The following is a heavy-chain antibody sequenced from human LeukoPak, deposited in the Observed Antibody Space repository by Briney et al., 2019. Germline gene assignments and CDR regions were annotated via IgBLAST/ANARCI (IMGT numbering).Heavy chain of an antibody. CDR3: AREGGITIFGVAPRGADAFDI. D-gene: IGHD3-3*01. CDR1: GFTFSSYA. Sequence: AGGSLRLSCAASGFTFSSYAMHWVRQAPGKGLEYVSAISSNGGSTYYANSVKGRFTISRDNSKNTLYLQMGSLRAEDMAVYYCAREGGITIFGVAPRGADAFDIWGQGTMVTVSS. V-gene: IGHV3-64*01. CDR2: ISSNGGST. J-gene: IGHJ3*02.